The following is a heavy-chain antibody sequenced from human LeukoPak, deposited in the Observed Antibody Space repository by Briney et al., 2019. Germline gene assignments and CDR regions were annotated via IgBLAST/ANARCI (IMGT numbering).Heavy chain of an antibody. CDR1: GYTFTSYD. V-gene: IGHV1-8*01. D-gene: IGHD6-19*01. Sequence: ASVKVSCKASGYTFTSYDINWVRHATGQGLEWMGWMNPNSANTGYAQKFQGRVTITRNTSISTAYMELSSLRSEDTAVYYCARVGYSSGWYEAFDIWGQGTMVTVSS. CDR2: MNPNSANT. CDR3: ARVGYSSGWYEAFDI. J-gene: IGHJ3*02.